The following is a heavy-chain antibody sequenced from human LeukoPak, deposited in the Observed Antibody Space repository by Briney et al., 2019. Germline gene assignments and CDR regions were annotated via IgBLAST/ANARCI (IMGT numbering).Heavy chain of an antibody. CDR3: AKSKGSGYDWDY. CDR1: GFTFSSYA. Sequence: PGGSLRLSCAASGFTFSSYAISWVRQAPGKGREWVSAISGRGGSTYYADSVKGRFTISRDHSKNTPYLQMNRLRAEETAVYYCAKSKGSGYDWDYWGQGTLVTVSS. D-gene: IGHD5-12*01. CDR2: ISGRGGST. V-gene: IGHV3-23*01. J-gene: IGHJ4*02.